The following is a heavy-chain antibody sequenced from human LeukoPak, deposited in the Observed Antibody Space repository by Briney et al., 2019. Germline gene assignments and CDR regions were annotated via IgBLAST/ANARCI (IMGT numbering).Heavy chain of an antibody. J-gene: IGHJ5*02. D-gene: IGHD3-9*01. V-gene: IGHV1-18*01. CDR2: ISGYNGNT. Sequence: ASMKVSCKASGYTFTNYGISWVRQAPGQGLEWMGWISGYNGNTKYAQKLQGRVTMTTDTSTSTAYMELRSLRSDDTAVYYCARMAYDILTGYFQPNWFDPWGQGTLVTVSS. CDR1: GYTFTNYG. CDR3: ARMAYDILTGYFQPNWFDP.